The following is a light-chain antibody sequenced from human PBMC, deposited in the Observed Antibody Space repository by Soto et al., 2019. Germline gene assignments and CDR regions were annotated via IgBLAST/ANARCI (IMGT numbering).Light chain of an antibody. Sequence: QSVLTQTPSVSGAPGQKITMSCTGSSSNIGAGYDVHWYQQVPGAAPRLLIYGDNSRPSGVPDRFSASKSGASASLAITGLQGEDEANYFCKSYAGSNTYVFGSGTKVTVL. V-gene: IGLV1-40*01. J-gene: IGLJ1*01. CDR1: SSNIGAGYD. CDR2: GDN. CDR3: KSYAGSNTYV.